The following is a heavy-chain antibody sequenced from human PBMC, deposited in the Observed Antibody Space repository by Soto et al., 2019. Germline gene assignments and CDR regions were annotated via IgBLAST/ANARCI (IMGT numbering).Heavy chain of an antibody. V-gene: IGHV1-58*01. J-gene: IGHJ4*02. CDR3: AADVGTVTTVFDY. CDR1: GFTFTSSA. CDR2: IVVGSGNT. Sequence: SVKVSCKASGFTFTSSAVQLVRQARGQRLEWIGWIVVGSGNTNYAQKFQERVTITRDMSTSTAYMELSSLRSEDTAVYYCAADVGTVTTVFDYWGQGTLVTVSS. D-gene: IGHD4-17*01.